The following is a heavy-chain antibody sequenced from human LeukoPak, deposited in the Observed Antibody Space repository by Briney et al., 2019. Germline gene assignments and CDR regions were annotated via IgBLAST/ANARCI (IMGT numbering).Heavy chain of an antibody. V-gene: IGHV1-18*01. CDR1: GGTFSSYA. D-gene: IGHD5-24*01. CDR3: ARDLFGDGYNLHY. J-gene: IGHJ4*02. Sequence: EASVKVSCKASGGTFSSYAISWVRQAPGQGLEWMGWISAYNGNTNYAQKLQGRVTITTDTSTSTAYMELRSLRSDDTAVYYCARDLFGDGYNLHYWGQGTLVTVSS. CDR2: ISAYNGNT.